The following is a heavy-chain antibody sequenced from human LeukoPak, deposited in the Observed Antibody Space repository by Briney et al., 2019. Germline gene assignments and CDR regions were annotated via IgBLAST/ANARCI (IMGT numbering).Heavy chain of an antibody. CDR3: AREAVHYGSGSLDY. CDR1: GGSISSYY. D-gene: IGHD3-10*01. J-gene: IGHJ4*02. V-gene: IGHV4-4*07. Sequence: KSSETLSLTCTVSGGSISSYYWSWIRQPAGKGLEWIGRIHSSGSTNYSPSLKSRVAMSLDTSKNQFSLELSSVTAADTAVYYCAREAVHYGSGSLDYWGQGTLVTVSS. CDR2: IHSSGST.